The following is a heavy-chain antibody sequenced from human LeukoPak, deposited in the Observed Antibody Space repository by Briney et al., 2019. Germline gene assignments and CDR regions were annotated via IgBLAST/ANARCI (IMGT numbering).Heavy chain of an antibody. J-gene: IGHJ4*02. CDR3: ARVRGYWSDGHCYPKY. V-gene: IGHV7-4-1*02. Sequence: ASVKPSCKAAGSPFTSYAMTWLRQAPGQGLKGRGWINTDSGNPAYAQALAGRIVFSLSRSVTTTYLQITYLKPEDTAVYSCARVRGYWSDGHCYPKYWGQGPLVSVSS. CDR1: GSPFTSYA. CDR2: INTDSGNP. D-gene: IGHD2-15*01.